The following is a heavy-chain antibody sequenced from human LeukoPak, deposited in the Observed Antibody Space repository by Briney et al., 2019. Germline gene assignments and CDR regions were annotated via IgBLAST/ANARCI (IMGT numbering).Heavy chain of an antibody. J-gene: IGHJ4*02. CDR1: GYTFTSYD. V-gene: IGHV1-8*01. CDR2: MNPNSGNT. D-gene: IGHD2-15*01. CDR3: ARDVGYCSGGSCFDDVSFDY. Sequence: ASVKVSCKASGYTFTSYDINWVRQATGQGLEWMGWMNPNSGNTGYAQKFQGRVTMTEDTSTDTAYMELSSLRSEDTAVYYCARDVGYCSGGSCFDDVSFDYWGQGTLVTVSS.